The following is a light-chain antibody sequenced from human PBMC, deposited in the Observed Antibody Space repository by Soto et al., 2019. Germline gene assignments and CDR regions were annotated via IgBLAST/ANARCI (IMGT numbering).Light chain of an antibody. CDR3: QQYDNLLGVFR. J-gene: IGKJ3*01. V-gene: IGKV1-33*01. CDR1: QDISNY. CDR2: DAS. Sequence: DIQMTQSPSSLSASVGDRVTITCQASQDISNYLNWYQQKPGKAPKLLIYDASNLETGVTTRFSGSRTGTDFTFNISSSDPEDIATFYGQQYDNLLGVFRFGIGTKVDIK.